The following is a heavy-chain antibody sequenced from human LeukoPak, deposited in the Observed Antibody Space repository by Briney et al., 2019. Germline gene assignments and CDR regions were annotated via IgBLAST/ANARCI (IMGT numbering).Heavy chain of an antibody. CDR1: GYTFASDD. CDR3: ARGKDYDFWSGYFAPYYYYYMDV. J-gene: IGHJ6*03. Sequence: SVKVSCKASGYTFASDDINWVRQATGHGLEWRGGIIPIFGTANYAQKFQGRVTITADKSTSTAYMELSSLRSEDTAVYYCARGKDYDFWSGYFAPYYYYYMDVWGKGTTVTVSS. CDR2: IIPIFGTA. V-gene: IGHV1-69*06. D-gene: IGHD3-3*01.